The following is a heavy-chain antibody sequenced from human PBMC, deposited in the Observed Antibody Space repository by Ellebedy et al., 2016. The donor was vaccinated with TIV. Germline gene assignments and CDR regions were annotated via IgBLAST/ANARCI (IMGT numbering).Heavy chain of an antibody. V-gene: IGHV3-7*01. J-gene: IGHJ4*02. CDR2: IKQDGSEK. Sequence: GESLKISCATSGFTFSSYWMSWVLQAPGKGLEWVANIKQDGSEKYYVDSVKGRFTISRDNAKNSLYLQMNSLRAEDTAVYYCAREADYGDYWGQGTLVTVSS. CDR3: AREADYGDY. D-gene: IGHD6-19*01. CDR1: GFTFSSYW.